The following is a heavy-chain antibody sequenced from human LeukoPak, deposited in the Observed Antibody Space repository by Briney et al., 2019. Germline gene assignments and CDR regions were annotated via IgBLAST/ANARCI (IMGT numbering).Heavy chain of an antibody. Sequence: GGSLRLSCAASGFTVSSNYMTWVRQAPGKGLEWVSVIYSGGSTYYADSVKGRFTTSRDNSKNTLYLQMNSLRAEDTAVYYCARDCSGGSCYHWGQGTLVTVSS. J-gene: IGHJ4*02. CDR3: ARDCSGGSCYH. CDR2: IYSGGST. CDR1: GFTVSSNY. D-gene: IGHD2-15*01. V-gene: IGHV3-66*02.